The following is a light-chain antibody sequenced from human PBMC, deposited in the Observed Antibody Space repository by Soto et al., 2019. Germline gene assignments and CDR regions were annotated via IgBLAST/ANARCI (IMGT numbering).Light chain of an antibody. CDR1: QSVFYSSNNNNY. CDR3: QQYYTTPLT. J-gene: IGKJ4*01. CDR2: WAS. Sequence: DIVLTQSPDSLAVSLGERATINCKSSQSVFYSSNNNNYLAWYQQKPGQPPKLLVYWASTRESGVPDRFSGSGSGTDFTLTINSLQAEDVAVYYCQQYYTTPLTFGGGTKADIK. V-gene: IGKV4-1*01.